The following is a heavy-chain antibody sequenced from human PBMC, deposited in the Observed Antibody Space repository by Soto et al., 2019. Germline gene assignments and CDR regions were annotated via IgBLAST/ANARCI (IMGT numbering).Heavy chain of an antibody. CDR1: GYSFTTYI. J-gene: IGHJ6*02. CDR3: ARIAAESDFAMDL. Sequence: QARLVQSGAEVKEPGASLKVCCKASGYSFTTYILTWVRQAPGQGLEWMGWIRAYNGDTKYAQKVSGRVTVTMDPSTSTADMELRSLRSEYTAVYYCARIAAESDFAMDLWGQGTTVTVS. V-gene: IGHV1-18*04. D-gene: IGHD6-25*01. CDR2: IRAYNGDT.